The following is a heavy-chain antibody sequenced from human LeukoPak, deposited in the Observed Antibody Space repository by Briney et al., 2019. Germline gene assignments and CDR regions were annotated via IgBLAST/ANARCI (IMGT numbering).Heavy chain of an antibody. CDR3: ARIYREITIFGVDSNWFDP. D-gene: IGHD3-3*01. CDR2: IYYSGST. V-gene: IGHV4-59*01. Sequence: SETLSLTCTVSGGSISSYYWSWIRQPPGKGLEWIGYIYYSGSTNYNPSLKSRVTISVDTSKNQFSLKLSSVTAADTAVYYCARIYREITIFGVDSNWFDPWGQGTLVTVSS. J-gene: IGHJ5*02. CDR1: GGSISSYY.